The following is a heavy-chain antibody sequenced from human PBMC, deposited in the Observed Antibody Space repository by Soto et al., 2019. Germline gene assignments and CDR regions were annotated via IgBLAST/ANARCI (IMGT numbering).Heavy chain of an antibody. CDR3: QGYGY. J-gene: IGHJ4*02. Sequence: VQVVESGGGLIQPGGSLRLSCEVSGFSVTANYMSWVRQAPGKGLEWVSVIFSGGGTDYVDSVKGRFTISRDISKTTLYIRMNSLRAEDTSLYYCQGYGYWGQGTLVTVSS. CDR2: IFSGGGT. CDR1: GFSVTANY. V-gene: IGHV3-53*01. D-gene: IGHD4-17*01.